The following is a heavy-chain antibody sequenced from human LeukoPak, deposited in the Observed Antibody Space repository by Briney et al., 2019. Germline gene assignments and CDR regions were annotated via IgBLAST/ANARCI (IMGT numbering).Heavy chain of an antibody. J-gene: IGHJ4*02. V-gene: IGHV3-23*01. CDR3: ARHDNYGDYEFDY. CDR2: ISGSGDST. CDR1: GFTFSSYA. D-gene: IGHD4-17*01. Sequence: GGSLRLSCAASGFTFSSYAMSWVRQAPGKGLEWVSAISGSGDSTYYADSVKGRFTISRDNSKNTLYLQMNSLRAEDTAVYYCARHDNYGDYEFDYWGQGTLVTVSS.